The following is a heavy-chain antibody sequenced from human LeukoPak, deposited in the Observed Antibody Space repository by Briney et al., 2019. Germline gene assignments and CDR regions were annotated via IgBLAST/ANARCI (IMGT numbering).Heavy chain of an antibody. J-gene: IGHJ4*02. CDR3: ARARRLNGPYNVYFDY. V-gene: IGHV4-59*01. Sequence: SETLSLTCTVSGGSISSYYWSWIRQPPGKGLEWIGYMQYTGSTNYNPSLKSRVTISLDSSNGQLSLKLKSVTAADTAVYFCARARRLNGPYNVYFDYWGQGTLVTVSS. CDR1: GGSISSYY. D-gene: IGHD1-14*01. CDR2: MQYTGST.